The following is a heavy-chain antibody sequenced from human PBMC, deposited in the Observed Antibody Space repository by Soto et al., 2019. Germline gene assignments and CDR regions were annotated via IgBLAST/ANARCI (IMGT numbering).Heavy chain of an antibody. CDR1: GGSISSYY. J-gene: IGHJ4*02. Sequence: ASETLSLTCTVSGGSISSYYWTWIRQPPGKGLEWIGFIYNSGSTHYNPSLRSRVTISVDTSKNQFSLKLRSVTAADTAVYYCASLGYHYGSGSYPLDYWAQGTLVPVSS. V-gene: IGHV4-59*08. CDR2: IYNSGST. D-gene: IGHD3-10*01. CDR3: ASLGYHYGSGSYPLDY.